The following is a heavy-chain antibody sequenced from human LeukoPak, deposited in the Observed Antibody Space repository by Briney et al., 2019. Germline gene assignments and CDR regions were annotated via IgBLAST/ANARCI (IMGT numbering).Heavy chain of an antibody. CDR3: ARGGQLGEYYYGMDV. V-gene: IGHV1-69*02. CDR1: GGTFSSYT. D-gene: IGHD3-10*01. CDR2: IIPILGIA. Sequence: ASVKVSCKASGGTFSSYTISWVRQAPGQGLEWMGRIIPILGIANYAQKFQGRVVITADKSTSTAYMELSSLRSEDTAVYYCARGGQLGEYYYGMDVWGQGTTVTVSS. J-gene: IGHJ6*02.